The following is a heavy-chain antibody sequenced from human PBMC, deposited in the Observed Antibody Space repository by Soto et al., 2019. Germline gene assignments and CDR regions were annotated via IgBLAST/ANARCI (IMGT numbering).Heavy chain of an antibody. CDR3: AGGWELLSYAFDI. D-gene: IGHD1-26*01. CDR1: GFTVSSNY. CDR2: IYSGGST. J-gene: IGHJ3*02. Sequence: EVQLVESGGGLVQPGGSLRLSCAASGFTVSSNYMSWVRQAPGKGLEWVSVIYSGGSTYYADSVKGRFTISRDNSKNTLYLQMNSLRAEDTALYYCAGGWELLSYAFDIWGQGTMVTVSS. V-gene: IGHV3-66*01.